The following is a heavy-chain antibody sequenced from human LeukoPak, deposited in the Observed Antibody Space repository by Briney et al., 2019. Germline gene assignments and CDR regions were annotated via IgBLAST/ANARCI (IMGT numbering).Heavy chain of an antibody. CDR2: INHSGST. D-gene: IGHD5-18*01. CDR3: ARGGYSYDYYYYYMDV. J-gene: IGHJ6*03. CDR1: GGSFSGYY. Sequence: SETLSLTCAVYGGSFSGYYWSWIRQPPGKGLERIGEINHSGSTNYNPSLKSRVTISVDTSKNQFSLKLSSVTAADTAVYYCARGGYSYDYYYYYMDVWGKGTTVTASS. V-gene: IGHV4-34*01.